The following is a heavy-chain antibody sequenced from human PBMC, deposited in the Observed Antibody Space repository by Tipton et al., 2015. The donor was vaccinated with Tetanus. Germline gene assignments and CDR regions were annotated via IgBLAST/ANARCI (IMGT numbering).Heavy chain of an antibody. CDR1: GGSISSSDHY. CDR3: SSSPGNHYLAFFDY. V-gene: IGHV4-30-4*01. Sequence: TLSLTCSVSGGSISSSDHYWSWIRQPPGKGLEWIGYIYYSGSTYYNPSLKSRVTISIDTSKNQFSLRLSSVTAADTAVYYCSSSPGNHYLAFFDYWGRGTLVTVSS. CDR2: IYYSGST. D-gene: IGHD2/OR15-2a*01. J-gene: IGHJ4*02.